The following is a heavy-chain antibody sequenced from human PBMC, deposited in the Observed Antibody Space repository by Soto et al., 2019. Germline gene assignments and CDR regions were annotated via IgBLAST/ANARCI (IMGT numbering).Heavy chain of an antibody. J-gene: IGHJ5*02. Sequence: GASVKVSCKASGYTFINYGISWVRQAPGQGLEWIGWISASNGDTNYAQTLQGRVTMTTDTSTTTTYMELWNLRSDDTAVYYCARDYLVAGIGRWFDPWGQGTLVTVSS. CDR2: ISASNGDT. D-gene: IGHD6-19*01. V-gene: IGHV1-18*04. CDR1: GYTFINYG. CDR3: ARDYLVAGIGRWFDP.